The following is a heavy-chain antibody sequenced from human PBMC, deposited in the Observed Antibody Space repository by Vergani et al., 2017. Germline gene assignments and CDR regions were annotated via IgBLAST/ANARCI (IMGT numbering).Heavy chain of an antibody. CDR1: GFTFIMRA. D-gene: IGHD6-19*01. V-gene: IGHV3-23*01. Sequence: EVQLLESGGDLVQPGGSLRLSCAASGFTFIMRAMSWVRQAPGKGLEWVSTLSASDRRTHYADSVKGRFTIFRDISKNPLFLHMNSLRPEDTAVYYCAKVGRSEVAGTFGAFDIWGQGTMVTVSS. CDR3: AKVGRSEVAGTFGAFDI. J-gene: IGHJ3*02. CDR2: LSASDRRT.